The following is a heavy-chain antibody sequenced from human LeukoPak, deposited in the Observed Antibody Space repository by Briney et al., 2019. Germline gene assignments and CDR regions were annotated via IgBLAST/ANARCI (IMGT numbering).Heavy chain of an antibody. CDR3: AREIRGYSYVALDY. CDR1: GGSISSSNW. Sequence: SETLSLTCTVSGGSISSSNWWSWVRPPPGKGLEWIGDIYNSGSTNYNPSHKRRVTTSVDKYKNKSPQQLSSVTAADAAVYYCAREIRGYSYVALDYWGQGTLVTVSS. D-gene: IGHD5-18*01. V-gene: IGHV4-4*02. CDR2: IYNSGST. J-gene: IGHJ4*02.